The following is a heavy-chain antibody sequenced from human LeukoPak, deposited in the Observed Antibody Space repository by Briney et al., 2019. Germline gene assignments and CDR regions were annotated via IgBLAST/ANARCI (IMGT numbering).Heavy chain of an antibody. CDR1: GYTFTDYY. CDR3: ASGENYDSSGYYFDY. D-gene: IGHD3-22*01. V-gene: IGHV1-2*02. CDR2: IIPNSGGT. J-gene: IGHJ4*02. Sequence: ASVKVSCKASGYTFTDYYLHWVRQAPGQGPEWMGWIIPNSGGTKYAQKFQGRVTMTRDTSISTAYMELSSLRSDDAAVYYCASGENYDSSGYYFDYWGQGTLVTVSS.